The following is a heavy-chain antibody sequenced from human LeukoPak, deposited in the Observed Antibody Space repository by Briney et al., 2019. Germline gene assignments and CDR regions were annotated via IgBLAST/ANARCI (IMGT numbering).Heavy chain of an antibody. CDR1: GFTFSDYY. Sequence: GGSLRLSCAASGFTFSDYYMSWIRQAPGKGLEWVSYLRSRGSTIYYADSVKGRFTISRDNAKNSLYLQMNSLRAEDTAVYYCARADCSSTSCYEFDYWGQGTLVTVSS. CDR2: LRSRGSTI. CDR3: ARADCSSTSCYEFDY. V-gene: IGHV3-11*04. D-gene: IGHD2-2*01. J-gene: IGHJ4*02.